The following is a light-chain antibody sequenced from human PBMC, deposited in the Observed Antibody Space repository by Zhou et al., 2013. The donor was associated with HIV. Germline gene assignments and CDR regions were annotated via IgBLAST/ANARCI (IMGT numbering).Light chain of an antibody. Sequence: DIVLTQSPGTLSLSPGERATLSCRASQDVSSNYLAWYQQKPGQAPRLLIYGASSRATGIPARFSGSGSGTEFTLIISSLQSEDFAVYYCQQYNNWPPSWTFGQGTKVEIK. V-gene: IGKV3-15*01. CDR3: QQYNNWPPSWT. CDR1: QDVSSN. J-gene: IGKJ1*01. CDR2: GAS.